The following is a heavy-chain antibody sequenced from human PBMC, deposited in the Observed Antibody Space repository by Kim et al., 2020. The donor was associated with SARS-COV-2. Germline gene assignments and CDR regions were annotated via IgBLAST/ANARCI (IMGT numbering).Heavy chain of an antibody. CDR1: GGSISSYY. J-gene: IGHJ4*02. V-gene: IGHV4-59*01. CDR3: GYSSGRKGYFDY. Sequence: SETLSLTCTVSGGSISSYYWSWIRQPPGKGLEWIGYIYYSGSTNYNPSLKSRVTISVDTSKNQFSLKLSSVTAADTAVYYCGYSSGRKGYFDYWGQGTLVTVSS. CDR2: IYYSGST. D-gene: IGHD6-19*01.